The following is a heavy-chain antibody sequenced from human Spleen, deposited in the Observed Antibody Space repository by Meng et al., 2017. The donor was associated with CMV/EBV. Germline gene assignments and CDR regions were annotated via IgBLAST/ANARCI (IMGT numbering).Heavy chain of an antibody. CDR3: AKDRGDILTGPPDY. V-gene: IGHV3-30-3*01. CDR1: GFTFSSYA. Sequence: GGSLRLSCAASGFTFSSYAMHWVRQAPGKGLEWVAVISYDGSNKYYADSVKGRFTISRDNSKNTLYLQMNRLRPEDTALYYCAKDRGDILTGPPDYWGQGTLVTVSS. D-gene: IGHD3-9*01. J-gene: IGHJ4*02. CDR2: ISYDGSNK.